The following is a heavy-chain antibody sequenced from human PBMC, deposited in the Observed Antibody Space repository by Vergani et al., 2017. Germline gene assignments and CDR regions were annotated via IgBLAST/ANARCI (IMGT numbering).Heavy chain of an antibody. D-gene: IGHD3-22*01. J-gene: IGHJ4*02. CDR1: GGTFSSYA. CDR2: IIPIFGTA. CDR3: ARDRGYYYDSSGYGTDY. V-gene: IGHV1-69*13. Sequence: QVQLVQSGAEVKKPGSSVKVSCKASGGTFSSYAISWVRQAPAQGLEWMGRIIPIFGTANYAQKFQGRVTITADESTSTAYMELSSLRSEDTAVYYCARDRGYYYDSSGYGTDYWGQGTLVTVSS.